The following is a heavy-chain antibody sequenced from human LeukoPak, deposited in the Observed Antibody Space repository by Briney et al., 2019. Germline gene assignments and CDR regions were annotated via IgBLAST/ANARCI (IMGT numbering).Heavy chain of an antibody. Sequence: GGSLRFSCAASGFTFSSYEMNWVRQAPGKGLEWVSYISSSGSTIYYADSVKGRLTISRDNAKNSLYLQMNSLRAEDTAVYYCARVSLDYEDAFDIWGQGTMVTVSS. CDR1: GFTFSSYE. CDR2: ISSSGSTI. J-gene: IGHJ3*02. CDR3: ARVSLDYEDAFDI. D-gene: IGHD4-17*01. V-gene: IGHV3-48*03.